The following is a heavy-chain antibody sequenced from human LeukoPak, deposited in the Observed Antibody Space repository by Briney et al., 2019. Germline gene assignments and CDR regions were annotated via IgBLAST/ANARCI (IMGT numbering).Heavy chain of an antibody. D-gene: IGHD3-22*01. CDR2: IFSSGST. CDR3: ARDSSGYLESFDY. J-gene: IGHJ4*02. V-gene: IGHV4-4*07. CDR1: GGSINNYF. Sequence: SETLSLTCTVSGGSINNYFWSWIRQPAGKGLEWIGRIFSSGSTNYNPSLKSRVTMSVDTSKNRFSLKLTSVTAADTAVYYCARDSSGYLESFDYWGQGTLVTVSS.